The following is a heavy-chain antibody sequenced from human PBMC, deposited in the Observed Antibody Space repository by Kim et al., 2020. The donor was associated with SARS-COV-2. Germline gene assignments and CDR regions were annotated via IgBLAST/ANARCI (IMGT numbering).Heavy chain of an antibody. CDR1: GFTFSSYW. V-gene: IGHV3-74*01. D-gene: IGHD6-13*01. Sequence: GGSLRLSCAASGFTFSSYWMHWVRQAPGKGLVWVSRINSDGSSTSYADSVKGRFTISRDNAKNTLYLQMNSLRAEDTAVYYCAREGLAAAGTDLDYWGQGTLVTVSS. J-gene: IGHJ4*02. CDR2: INSDGSST. CDR3: AREGLAAAGTDLDY.